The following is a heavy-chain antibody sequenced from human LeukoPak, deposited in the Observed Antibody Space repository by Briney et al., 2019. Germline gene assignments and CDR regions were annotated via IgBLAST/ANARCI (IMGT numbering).Heavy chain of an antibody. Sequence: GGSLRLSCAASGFTFSSYSMNWVRQAPGKGLEWVSSISSSSSYIYYADSVKGRFTISRDNSKNTLYLQMNSLRAEDTAVYYCAKRGEGVSNTWYMNNWFDPWGQGTLVTVSS. V-gene: IGHV3-21*01. CDR1: GFTFSSYS. J-gene: IGHJ5*02. CDR3: AKRGEGVSNTWYMNNWFDP. CDR2: ISSSSSYI. D-gene: IGHD6-13*01.